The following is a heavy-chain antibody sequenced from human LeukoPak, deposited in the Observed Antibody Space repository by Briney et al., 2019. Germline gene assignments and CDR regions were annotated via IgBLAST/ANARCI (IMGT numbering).Heavy chain of an antibody. D-gene: IGHD3-22*01. CDR2: IYHSGST. CDR3: ASSYTMIVVVDY. Sequence: KPSETLSLTCAVYGGSFSGYYWGWIRQPPGKGLEWIGSIYHSGSTYYNPSLKSRVTISVDTSKNQFSLKLSSVTAADTAVYYCASSYTMIVVVDYWGQGTLVTVSS. V-gene: IGHV4-38-2*01. CDR1: GGSFSGYY. J-gene: IGHJ4*02.